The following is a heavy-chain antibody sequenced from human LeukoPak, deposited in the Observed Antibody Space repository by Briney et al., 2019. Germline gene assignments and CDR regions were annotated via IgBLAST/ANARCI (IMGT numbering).Heavy chain of an antibody. CDR3: ATVGRLDAFDI. V-gene: IGHV6-1*01. J-gene: IGHJ3*02. CDR1: GDSVSSNSAV. CDR2: TYYRSKWYS. Sequence: SQTLSLTCAISGDSVSSNSAVWNWIRQSPSRGLEWLGRTYYRSKWYSDYAVSVRSRITITPDTSKNQFSLQLNSVTPGDTAVYYCATVGRLDAFDIWGQGTMVTVSS.